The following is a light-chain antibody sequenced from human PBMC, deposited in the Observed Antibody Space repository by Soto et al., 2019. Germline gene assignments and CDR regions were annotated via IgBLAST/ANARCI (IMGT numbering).Light chain of an antibody. CDR1: QSISSSY. CDR3: QQYGTSPWT. Sequence: EIVLTQSPGTLSLSPGERATLSCRASQSISSSYLAWYQQKPGQAPRLLIYGASSRAVGIPDNFSGSGSGTDFTLTISRLEPEDFAVYYCQQYGTSPWTFGQGTKMEIK. CDR2: GAS. V-gene: IGKV3-20*01. J-gene: IGKJ1*01.